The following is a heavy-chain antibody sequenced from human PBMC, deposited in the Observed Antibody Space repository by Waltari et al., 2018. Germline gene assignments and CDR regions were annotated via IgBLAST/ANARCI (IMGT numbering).Heavy chain of an antibody. V-gene: IGHV3-23*03. CDR2: IDSVGST. J-gene: IGHJ1*01. D-gene: IGHD3-22*01. CDR1: GFSFTSYA. Sequence: EVQLLESGGALVQPGGSLRLSCAASGFSFTSYAMVWVRQAPGEGLEWVSIIDSVGSTYYADSVKGRFTVSRDNSKNTLYLEMHSLRTEDTAVYYCARTGRGNHYDSSDFQYWGQGTLVTVSS. CDR3: ARTGRGNHYDSSDFQY.